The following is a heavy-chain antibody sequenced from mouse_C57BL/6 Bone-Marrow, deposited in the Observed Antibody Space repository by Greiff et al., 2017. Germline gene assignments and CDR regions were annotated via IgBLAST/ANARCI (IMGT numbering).Heavy chain of an antibody. Sequence: QVQLQQPGAELVKPGASVKLSCKASGYTFTSYWMHWVKQRPGRGLEWIGRIDPNSGGTKYNEKFKSKAKLTVDKPSRTAYMQLSSLTSEDSAVYYCAKDYYGSSPSWFAYWGQGTLVTVSA. D-gene: IGHD1-1*01. CDR3: AKDYYGSSPSWFAY. CDR1: GYTFTSYW. V-gene: IGHV1-72*01. J-gene: IGHJ3*01. CDR2: IDPNSGGT.